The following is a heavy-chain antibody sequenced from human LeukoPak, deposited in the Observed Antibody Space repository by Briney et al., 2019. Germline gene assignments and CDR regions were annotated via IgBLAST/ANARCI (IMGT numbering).Heavy chain of an antibody. J-gene: IGHJ4*02. CDR3: ARDMGYDSSGSYLDY. CDR1: GYTFTSYY. Sequence: ASVKVSCKASGYTFTSYYMHWVRQAPGQGLEWMGIINPSGGSTSYAQKFQGRVTMTRDMSTSTVYMELSSLRSEDTAVYYCARDMGYDSSGSYLDYWGQGTLVTVSS. CDR2: INPSGGST. V-gene: IGHV1-46*01. D-gene: IGHD3-22*01.